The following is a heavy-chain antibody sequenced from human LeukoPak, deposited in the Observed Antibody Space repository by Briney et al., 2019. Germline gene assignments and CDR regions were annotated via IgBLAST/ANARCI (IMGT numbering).Heavy chain of an antibody. J-gene: IGHJ4*02. D-gene: IGHD4-23*01. CDR2: IYYSGST. CDR3: ARSHAPGGMLDY. CDR1: GASVSGSPYY. V-gene: IGHV4-61*01. Sequence: SETLSLTCTVSGASVSGSPYYWGWIRQPPGKGLEWIGYIYYSGSTNYNPSLKSRVTISVDTSKNQFSLKLSSVTAADTAVYYCARSHAPGGMLDYWGQGTLVTVSS.